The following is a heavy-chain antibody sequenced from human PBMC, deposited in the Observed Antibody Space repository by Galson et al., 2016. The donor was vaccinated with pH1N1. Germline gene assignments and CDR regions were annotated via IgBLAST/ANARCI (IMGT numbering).Heavy chain of an antibody. CDR3: ARDSKGGIPFHY. CDR1: GYIFTDYY. Sequence: SVKISCKASGYIFTDYYIHWVRQDPGKGLEWMGWINPNSDVTKYAQKFQDRVTMTRDTSINTAYMELSGLTSDDTAVYYCARDSKGGIPFHYWGQGTLVTLSS. D-gene: IGHD1-26*01. CDR2: INPNSDVT. V-gene: IGHV1-2*02. J-gene: IGHJ4*02.